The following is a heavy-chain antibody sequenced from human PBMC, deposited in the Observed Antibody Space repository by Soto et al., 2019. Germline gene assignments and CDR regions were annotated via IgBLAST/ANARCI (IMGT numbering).Heavy chain of an antibody. CDR3: ARGGTAAAGGY. D-gene: IGHD6-13*01. Sequence: PSETLSLTCTVSGGSISTAGYYWSWIRQHPGKGLEWIGYIFYSGSTYYNPSLKSRVTISVDTSENQFSLKLNSVTAADTAVYYCARGGTAAAGGYWGQGTLVTVSA. J-gene: IGHJ4*02. V-gene: IGHV4-31*03. CDR2: IFYSGST. CDR1: GGSISTAGYY.